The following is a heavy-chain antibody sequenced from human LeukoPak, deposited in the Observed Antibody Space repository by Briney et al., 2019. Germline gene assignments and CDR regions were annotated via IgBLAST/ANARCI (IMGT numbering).Heavy chain of an antibody. Sequence: PSETLSLTCTFSGVSINGHYWSWIRQPPGKGLEWIGFIYDNESANYKSSLESRVTMTVDTSKNQVSLKLNSVTAADTAVYYCARVLQNYYHLDVWGEGTTVTVSS. V-gene: IGHV4-59*11. D-gene: IGHD3-3*01. J-gene: IGHJ6*03. CDR1: GVSINGHY. CDR3: ARVLQNYYHLDV. CDR2: IYDNESA.